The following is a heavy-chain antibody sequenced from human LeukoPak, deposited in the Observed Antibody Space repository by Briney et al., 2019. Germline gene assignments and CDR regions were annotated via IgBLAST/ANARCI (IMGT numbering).Heavy chain of an antibody. D-gene: IGHD5-24*01. CDR1: GYSMSSGYY. V-gene: IGHV4-38-2*02. CDR3: AAVEMATISVH. Sequence: SETLSLTCTVSGYSMSSGYYWGWIRQPPERGLEWIGYIYYSGSTNYNPSLKSRVTISVDTSKNQFSLKLSSVTAADTAVYYCAAVEMATISVHWGPGTLVTVSS. CDR2: IYYSGST. J-gene: IGHJ4*02.